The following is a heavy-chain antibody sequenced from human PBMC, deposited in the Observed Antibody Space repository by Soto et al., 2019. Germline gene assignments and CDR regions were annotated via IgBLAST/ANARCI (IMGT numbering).Heavy chain of an antibody. J-gene: IGHJ6*03. V-gene: IGHV3-23*01. CDR2: ISGSGGST. CDR3: ARRYCSGGSCYFFGVYMDV. D-gene: IGHD2-15*01. Sequence: GGSLRLSCAASGFTFSSYAMSWVRQAPGKGLEWVSAISGSGGSTYYADSVKGRFTISRDNSKNTLYLQMNSLRAEDTAVYYCARRYCSGGSCYFFGVYMDVWGKGTTVTVSS. CDR1: GFTFSSYA.